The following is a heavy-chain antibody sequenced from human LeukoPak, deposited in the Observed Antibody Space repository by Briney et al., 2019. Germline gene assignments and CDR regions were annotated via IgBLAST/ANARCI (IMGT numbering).Heavy chain of an antibody. V-gene: IGHV3-23*01. CDR2: IRGSGCST. CDR1: GFTFSSYA. CDR3: AKGVAGTFDY. Sequence: PGGSLRLSCAASGFTFSSYAMSWVRQAPGKGLEWVSAIRGSGCSTYYADSVKGRFTISRDNYKNTLYLQMNSLRAEDTAVYYCAKGVAGTFDYWGQGTLVTVSS. D-gene: IGHD6-19*01. J-gene: IGHJ4*02.